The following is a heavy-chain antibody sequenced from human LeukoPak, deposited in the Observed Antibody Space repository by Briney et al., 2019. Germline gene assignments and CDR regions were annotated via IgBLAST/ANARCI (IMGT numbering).Heavy chain of an antibody. CDR1: GFTFDDYA. CDR3: AKGRGSAVRFDY. J-gene: IGHJ4*02. CDR2: ISWNSGSI. Sequence: GRSLRLSCAASGFTFDDYAMHWVRQAPGKGLEWVSGISWNSGSIDYADSVKGRFTISRDNSKNTLYLQMNSLRAEDTAVYYCAKGRGSAVRFDYWGQGTLVTVSS. D-gene: IGHD3-10*01. V-gene: IGHV3-9*01.